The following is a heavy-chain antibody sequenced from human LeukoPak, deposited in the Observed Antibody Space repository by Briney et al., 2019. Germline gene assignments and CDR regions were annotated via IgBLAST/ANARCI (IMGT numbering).Heavy chain of an antibody. CDR1: GGSMSSYY. D-gene: IGHD3-10*01. CDR2: IYSSGST. J-gene: IGHJ5*02. V-gene: IGHV4-59*01. Sequence: SETLSLTCTVSGGSMSSYYWNWVRRPPGKGLEWIGNIYSSGSTDYNPSLKSRVTISLDTSKFQFSLRLNSVTAADTAVYYCARADPNASGYFYRFNWFDPWGQGTLVTVSS. CDR3: ARADPNASGYFYRFNWFDP.